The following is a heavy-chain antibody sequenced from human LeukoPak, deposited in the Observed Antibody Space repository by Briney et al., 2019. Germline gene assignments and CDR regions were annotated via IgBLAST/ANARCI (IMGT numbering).Heavy chain of an antibody. Sequence: ADTLSHTCAVYGGSFSGYYWGWIPESPRKGLEWNGEINQRGSNNFHPFLKSPVPISVDTSKNQLSLKLSSVAPADTAVYYCARSMEGIAAAGHFDYWGQGTLVTVSS. CDR3: ARSMEGIAAAGHFDY. D-gene: IGHD6-13*01. J-gene: IGHJ4*02. CDR2: INQRGSN. CDR1: GGSFSGYY. V-gene: IGHV4-34*01.